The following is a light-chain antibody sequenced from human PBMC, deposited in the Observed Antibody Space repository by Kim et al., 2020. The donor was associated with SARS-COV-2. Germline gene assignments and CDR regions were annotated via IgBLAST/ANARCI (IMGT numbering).Light chain of an antibody. J-gene: IGKJ2*01. CDR1: QSINSY. CDR3: QQSYSTPMYT. CDR2: AAS. V-gene: IGKV1-39*01. Sequence: DIQMTQSPSSLSASVGDRVTITCRASQSINSYLNWYQQKPGKAPKLLIYAASSLQSGVPSRFSGSGSGTDFTLSISSLQPEDFATYYCQQSYSTPMYTFGQGTKLEIK.